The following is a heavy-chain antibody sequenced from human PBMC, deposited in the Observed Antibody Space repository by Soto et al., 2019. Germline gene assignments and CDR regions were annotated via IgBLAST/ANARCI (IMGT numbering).Heavy chain of an antibody. V-gene: IGHV3-23*01. D-gene: IGHD3-22*01. CDR3: ASYRGITMIVVVLCVDY. CDR1: GFTFSSYA. Sequence: GGSLRLSCAASGFTFSSYAMSWVRQAPGKGLEWVSAISGSGGSTYYADSVKGRFTISRDNSKNTLYLQMNSLRAEDTDVYYCASYRGITMIVVVLCVDYWGQGTLVTVSS. J-gene: IGHJ4*02. CDR2: ISGSGGST.